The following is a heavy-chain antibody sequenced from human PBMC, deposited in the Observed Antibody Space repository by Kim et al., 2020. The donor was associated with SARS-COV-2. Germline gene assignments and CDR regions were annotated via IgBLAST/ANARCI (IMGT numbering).Heavy chain of an antibody. D-gene: IGHD2-2*01. V-gene: IGHV3-21*01. J-gene: IGHJ6*03. CDR3: ARGSTSPYYSYYYYMDV. Sequence: VKVRFTIPRDNAKNSLYLQMNSLRAEDTAVYYCARGSTSPYYSYYYYMDVWGKGPTVTVSS.